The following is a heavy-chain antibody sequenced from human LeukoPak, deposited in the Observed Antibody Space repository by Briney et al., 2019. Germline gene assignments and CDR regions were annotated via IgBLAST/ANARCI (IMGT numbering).Heavy chain of an antibody. Sequence: ASVKVSCKASGGTFSSYAISWVRQAPGQGLEWMGGIIPIFGTAIYAQKFQGRVTMTEDTSTDTAYMELSSLRSEDTAVYYCASSGYYGGSFDYWGQGTLVTVSS. V-gene: IGHV1-69*06. CDR3: ASSGYYGGSFDY. CDR1: GGTFSSYA. D-gene: IGHD3-22*01. J-gene: IGHJ4*02. CDR2: IIPIFGTA.